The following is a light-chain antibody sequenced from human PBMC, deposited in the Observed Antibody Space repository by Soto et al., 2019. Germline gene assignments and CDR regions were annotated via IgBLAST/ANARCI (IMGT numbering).Light chain of an antibody. CDR1: QSVSSN. Sequence: IVMTQSPATLSVSPGARATLSCRASQSVSSNLAWYQQKPGQAPRLLIYGASSRATGIPARFGGSGSGTEFSLTISSLQSEDFAVYYCQQYNNWPRTFGQGTKVDIK. J-gene: IGKJ1*01. V-gene: IGKV3-15*01. CDR2: GAS. CDR3: QQYNNWPRT.